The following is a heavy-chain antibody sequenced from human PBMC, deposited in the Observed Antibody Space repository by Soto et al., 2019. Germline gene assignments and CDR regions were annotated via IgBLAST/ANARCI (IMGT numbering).Heavy chain of an antibody. CDR3: ARDSSGXYYGMDV. J-gene: IGHJ6*02. D-gene: IGHD3-10*01. CDR2: IIPIFGTA. CDR1: GGTFSSYA. Sequence: GASVKVSCKASGGTFSSYAISWVRQAPGQGLEWMGGIIPIFGTANYAQKFQGRVTITADESTGTAYMELSSLRSEDTAVYYCARDSSGXYYGMDVWGQGTTVTVSS. V-gene: IGHV1-69*13.